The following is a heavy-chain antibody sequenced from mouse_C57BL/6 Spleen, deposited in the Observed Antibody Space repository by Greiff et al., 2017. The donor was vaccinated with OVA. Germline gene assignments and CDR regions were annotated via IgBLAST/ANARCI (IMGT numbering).Heavy chain of an antibody. CDR3: ARGVYYGSSYGAMDY. CDR1: GYAFSSSW. J-gene: IGHJ4*01. V-gene: IGHV1-82*01. D-gene: IGHD1-1*01. Sequence: VKLVESGPELVKPGASVKISCKASGYAFSSSWMNWVKQRPGKGLEWIGRIYPGDGDTNYNGKFKGKATLTADKSSSTAYMQLSSLTSEDSAVYFCARGVYYGSSYGAMDYWGQGTSVTVSS. CDR2: IYPGDGDT.